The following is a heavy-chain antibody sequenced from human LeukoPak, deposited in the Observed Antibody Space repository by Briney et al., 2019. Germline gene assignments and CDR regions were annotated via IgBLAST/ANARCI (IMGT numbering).Heavy chain of an antibody. D-gene: IGHD6-13*01. CDR2: ISAGGDTP. Sequence: GGSLRLSCAASGFTFSSYAMNWVRQAPGKGLEWVSAISAGGDTPYYADSAKGRFTISRDNSKNTLYLQMNSLRAEDTAVYYCAKDIYLVPLFDPWGQGTLVTVSS. J-gene: IGHJ5*02. CDR1: GFTFSSYA. CDR3: AKDIYLVPLFDP. V-gene: IGHV3-23*01.